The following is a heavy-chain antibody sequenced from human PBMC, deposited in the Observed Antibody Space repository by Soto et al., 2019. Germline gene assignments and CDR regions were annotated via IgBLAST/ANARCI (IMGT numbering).Heavy chain of an antibody. D-gene: IGHD6-19*01. Sequence: SETLSLTCTVSGGSISSSSYYWGWIRQPPGKGLEWIGSIYYSGSTYYNPSLESRVTISVDTSKNQFSLKLSSVTAADTAVYYCARHDQGISGCDYYYYYMDVWGQGTTVPVSS. CDR3: ARHDQGISGCDYYYYYMDV. CDR2: IYYSGST. V-gene: IGHV4-39*01. CDR1: GGSISSSSYY. J-gene: IGHJ6*03.